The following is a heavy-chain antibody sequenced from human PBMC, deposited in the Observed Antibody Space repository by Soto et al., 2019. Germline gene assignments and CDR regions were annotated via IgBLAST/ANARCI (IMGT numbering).Heavy chain of an antibody. V-gene: IGHV4-59*02. CDR3: ARVPSPFDFYYAMDV. CDR2: ILYTGTT. D-gene: IGHD3-16*01. CDR1: EGSVRGYY. Sequence: PSETLSLTCTVSEGSVRGYYWSWIRQPPGKGLEWIGYILYTGTTYYNPSLKSRLTMSLDTSQNQFSLKLNSVTAADTAVYFCARVPSPFDFYYAMDVWGQGTTVTVSS. J-gene: IGHJ6*02.